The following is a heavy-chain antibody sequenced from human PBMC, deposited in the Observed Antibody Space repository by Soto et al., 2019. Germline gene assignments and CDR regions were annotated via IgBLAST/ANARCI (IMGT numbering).Heavy chain of an antibody. CDR2: IDQGGGKK. CDR3: ARGANWFDP. J-gene: IGHJ5*02. CDR1: GFSFSTYW. Sequence: EVQLVESGGGLVQPGGSLRLSCAASGFSFSTYWMAWVRQAPGKGLEWVANIDQGGGKKYYVDSVRGRFTISRDNAKNSLYLQMNSLRAEDTAIYYCARGANWFDPWGQGTLVSVSS. V-gene: IGHV3-7*05.